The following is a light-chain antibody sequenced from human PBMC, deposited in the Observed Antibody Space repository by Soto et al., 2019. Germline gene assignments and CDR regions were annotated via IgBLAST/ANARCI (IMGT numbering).Light chain of an antibody. CDR2: AAS. Sequence: AIRMTQSPSSLSASTGDRVTITCRASQGISSYLAWYQQKPGKAPKLLIYAASTLQSGVPSRFSGSGSGTDFTLTISSLQPEDIATYYCQQYENLPTFGQGTRLEIK. CDR3: QQYENLPT. V-gene: IGKV1-8*01. J-gene: IGKJ5*01. CDR1: QGISSY.